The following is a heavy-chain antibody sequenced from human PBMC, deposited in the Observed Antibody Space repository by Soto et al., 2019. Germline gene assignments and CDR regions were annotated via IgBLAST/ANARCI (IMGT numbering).Heavy chain of an antibody. CDR2: ISSSSSYI. CDR1: GFTFSSYS. D-gene: IGHD6-19*01. Sequence: EVQLVESGGGLVKPGGSLRLSCAASGFTFSSYSMNWVRQAPGKGLEWVSSISSSSSYIYYADSVKGRFTISRDNAKNSLYLQMNSLRAEDTAVYYCARVSSWAVRGGRWFDPWGQGTLVTVSS. V-gene: IGHV3-21*01. CDR3: ARVSSWAVRGGRWFDP. J-gene: IGHJ5*02.